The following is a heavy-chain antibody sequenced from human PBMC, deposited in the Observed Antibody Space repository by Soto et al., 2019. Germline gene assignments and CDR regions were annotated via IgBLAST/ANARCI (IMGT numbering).Heavy chain of an antibody. CDR2: IYFSGST. J-gene: IGHJ5*02. CDR1: GGSISSGGYY. V-gene: IGHV4-31*03. D-gene: IGHD4-17*01. Sequence: QVQLQESGPGLVKPSQTLSLTCTVSGGSISSGGYYWSWIRQRPGKGLEWIGYIYFSGSTYYNPSLTSRVTILAATSKNQFSLNLSAVTTADKAVYYCARWVPKVTTIDPWGKGTLVTGSS. CDR3: ARWVPKVTTIDP.